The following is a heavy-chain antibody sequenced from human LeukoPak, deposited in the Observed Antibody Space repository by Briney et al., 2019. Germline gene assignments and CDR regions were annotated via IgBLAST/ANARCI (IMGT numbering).Heavy chain of an antibody. J-gene: IGHJ3*02. CDR2: INHSGST. CDR1: GGSFSGYY. CDR3: ARRRLGYCSSTSCPSKAFDI. Sequence: SETLSLTCAVYGGSFSGYYWSWIRQPPGKGLEWIGEINHSGSTNYNPSLKSRVTISVDTSKNQFSLKLSSVTAADTAVYYCARRRLGYCSSTSCPSKAFDIWGQGTMVTVSS. D-gene: IGHD2-2*01. V-gene: IGHV4-34*01.